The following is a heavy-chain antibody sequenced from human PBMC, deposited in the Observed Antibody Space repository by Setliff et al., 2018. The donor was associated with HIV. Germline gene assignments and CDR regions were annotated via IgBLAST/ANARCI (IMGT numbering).Heavy chain of an antibody. CDR3: ARDLHANYHVVEI. D-gene: IGHD2-15*01. CDR2: IHTSGNA. V-gene: IGHV4-61*09. CDR1: GGSISSGTYF. Sequence: PSETLSLTCTVSGGSISSGTYFWSWIRQPAGKGLEWIGHIHTSGNANHNPSLQSRLTMSADTSKNQLYLKMNSVTVADTAVYFCARDLHANYHVVEIWGPGTMVTVSS. J-gene: IGHJ3*02.